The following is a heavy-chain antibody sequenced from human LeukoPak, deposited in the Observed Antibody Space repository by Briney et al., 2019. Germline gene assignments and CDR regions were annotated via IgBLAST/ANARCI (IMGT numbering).Heavy chain of an antibody. Sequence: ASVKVSCKASGYTFTSSAMNWVRQAPGQGLEWMGWINTNTGNPTYAQGFTGRFVFSLDTSVSTAYLQISSLKAEGTAVYYCARQGPGYCSSTSCYGVDYWGQGTLVTVSS. CDR3: ARQGPGYCSSTSCYGVDY. D-gene: IGHD2-2*01. CDR2: INTNTGNP. CDR1: GYTFTSSA. J-gene: IGHJ4*02. V-gene: IGHV7-4-1*02.